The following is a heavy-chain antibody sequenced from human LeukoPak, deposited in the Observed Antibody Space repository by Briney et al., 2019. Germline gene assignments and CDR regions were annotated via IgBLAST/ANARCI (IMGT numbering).Heavy chain of an antibody. V-gene: IGHV3-33*01. Sequence: PGGSLRLSCAASGFTFSSYGMHWVRQAPGKGLEWVAVIWYDGSNKYYAGSVKGRFTISRDNSKNTLYLQMNSLRAEDTAVYYCARGNVYYYDSSGPTLGDAFDIWGQGTMVTVSS. D-gene: IGHD3-22*01. J-gene: IGHJ3*02. CDR3: ARGNVYYYDSSGPTLGDAFDI. CDR1: GFTFSSYG. CDR2: IWYDGSNK.